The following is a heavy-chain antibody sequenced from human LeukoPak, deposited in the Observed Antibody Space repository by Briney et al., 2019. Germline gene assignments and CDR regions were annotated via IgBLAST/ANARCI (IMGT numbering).Heavy chain of an antibody. CDR1: GFIFSDYY. V-gene: IGHV3-11*01. Sequence: GGSLRLSCAASGFIFSDYYMSWIRQAPGKGLEWVSYLSGTSDTIDYADSVKGRFTISRDNAENSVFLQMNSLRAEDTALYYCARGGAHGMDVWGQGTTVTVSS. D-gene: IGHD1-26*01. CDR3: ARGGAHGMDV. CDR2: LSGTSDTI. J-gene: IGHJ6*02.